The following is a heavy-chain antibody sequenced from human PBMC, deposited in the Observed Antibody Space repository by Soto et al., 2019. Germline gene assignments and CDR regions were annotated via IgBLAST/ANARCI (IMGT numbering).Heavy chain of an antibody. CDR3: ARHSSSSSSSYPYYYYGMDV. CDR1: GGSISSSSYY. V-gene: IGHV4-39*01. CDR2: IYYSGST. J-gene: IGHJ6*02. Sequence: LSETLSLTCTVSGGSISSSSYYWGWIRQPPGKGLEWIGSIYYSGSTYYNPSLKSRVTISVDTSKNQFSLKLSSVTAADTAVYYCARHSSSSSSSYPYYYYGMDVWGQGTTVTVSS. D-gene: IGHD6-13*01.